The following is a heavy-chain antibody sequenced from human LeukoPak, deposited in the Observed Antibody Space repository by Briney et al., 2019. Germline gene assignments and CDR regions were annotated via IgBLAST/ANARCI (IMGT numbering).Heavy chain of an antibody. J-gene: IGHJ1*01. CDR2: INPNSGGT. CDR1: GYSFTSYG. Sequence: ASVKVSCKTSGYSFTSYGISWVRQAPGQGLEWMGWINPNSGGTNYAQKFQGRVTMTRDTSISTAYMELSRLRSDDTAVYYCARGIAAAESFQHWGQGTLVTVSS. CDR3: ARGIAAAESFQH. D-gene: IGHD6-13*01. V-gene: IGHV1-2*02.